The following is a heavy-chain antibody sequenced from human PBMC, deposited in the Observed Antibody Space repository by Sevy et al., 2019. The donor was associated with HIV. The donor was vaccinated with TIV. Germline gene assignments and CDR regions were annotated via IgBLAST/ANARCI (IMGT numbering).Heavy chain of an antibody. V-gene: IGHV3-30*03. CDR1: GITLNKYG. D-gene: IGHD6-6*01. CDR3: VRQYSRSFHFDQ. CDR2: ISYDGSKK. J-gene: IGHJ5*02. Sequence: GGSLRLSCAASGITLNKYGMHWVRQAPGKGLEWVALISYDGSKKYYADSMKGRFTISRDNSKNVVYLQMNSLRAEDTAMYYCVRQYSRSFHFDQRGQGALVTVSS.